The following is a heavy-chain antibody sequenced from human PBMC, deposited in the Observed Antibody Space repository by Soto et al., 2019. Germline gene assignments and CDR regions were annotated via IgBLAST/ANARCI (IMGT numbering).Heavy chain of an antibody. CDR1: GFTFSTYW. V-gene: IGHV3-7*01. CDR2: IKQDGSEK. D-gene: IGHD3-3*01. J-gene: IGHJ6*03. CDR3: ARDQREEVITIFGVIIYSYMDA. Sequence: GGSLRLSCAASGFTFSTYWMSWVRQAPGKGLEWVANIKQDGSEKNYVDSVKGRFIISRDNAKNSLYLQMNSLRVEDTAVYYCARDQREEVITIFGVIIYSYMDAWGKETTVTVSS.